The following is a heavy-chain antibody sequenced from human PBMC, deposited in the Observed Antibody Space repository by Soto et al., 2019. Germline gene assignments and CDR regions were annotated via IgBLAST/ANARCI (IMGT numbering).Heavy chain of an antibody. CDR2: INHSGST. CDR3: ARGMSGIVGGENASPSLEYYYYYGMYV. Sequence: QVQLQQWGAGLLKPSETLSLTCAVYGGSFSGYYWSWIRQPPGKGLEWIGEINHSGSTNYNPSLKSRVTISVDTSKNQFSLKLSSVTAADTAVYYCARGMSGIVGGENASPSLEYYYYYGMYVWGQGTTVTVSS. D-gene: IGHD1-26*01. V-gene: IGHV4-34*01. J-gene: IGHJ6*02. CDR1: GGSFSGYY.